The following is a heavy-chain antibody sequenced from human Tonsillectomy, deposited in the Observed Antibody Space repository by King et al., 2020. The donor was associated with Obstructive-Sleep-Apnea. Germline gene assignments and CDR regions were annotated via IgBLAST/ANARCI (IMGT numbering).Heavy chain of an antibody. CDR3: ARNEVTMVRGVIIRTFDY. J-gene: IGHJ4*02. CDR1: GYTFTSYY. D-gene: IGHD3-10*01. V-gene: IGHV1-46*03. CDR2: INPSGGST. Sequence: VQLVESGAEVKKPGASVKVSCKASGYTFTSYYMHWVRQAPGQGLEWMGIINPSGGSTSYAQKFQGRVTMTRDTSTSTVYMGLSSLRSEDTAVYYCARNEVTMVRGVIIRTFDYWGQGTLVTVSS.